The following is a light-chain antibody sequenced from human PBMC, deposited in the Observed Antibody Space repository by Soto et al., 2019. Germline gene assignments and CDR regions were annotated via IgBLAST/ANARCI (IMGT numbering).Light chain of an antibody. CDR2: EVS. CDR1: SSDVGGYNY. CDR3: SSYTSSSTRV. Sequence: QAVVTQPASVSGSPGQSITISCTGTSSDVGGYNYVSWYQQNPGKAPKLMIYEVSNRPSGVSNRFSGSKSGNTASLTISGLQAEDEADYYCSSYTSSSTRVFGTGTKVTVL. V-gene: IGLV2-14*01. J-gene: IGLJ1*01.